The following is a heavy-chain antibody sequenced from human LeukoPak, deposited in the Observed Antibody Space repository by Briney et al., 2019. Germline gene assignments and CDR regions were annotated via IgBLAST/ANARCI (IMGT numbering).Heavy chain of an antibody. J-gene: IGHJ6*02. CDR1: GYTFTSYD. CDR3: ARAPKIVVVPRAYYYYYGMDV. V-gene: IGHV1-8*01. D-gene: IGHD3-22*01. Sequence: ASVKVSCKASGYTFTSYDINWVRQATGQGLEWMGWMNPNSGNTGYAQKFQGRVTMTRNTSISTAYMELSSLRSEDTAVYYCARAPKIVVVPRAYYYYYGMDVWGQGTTVTVSS. CDR2: MNPNSGNT.